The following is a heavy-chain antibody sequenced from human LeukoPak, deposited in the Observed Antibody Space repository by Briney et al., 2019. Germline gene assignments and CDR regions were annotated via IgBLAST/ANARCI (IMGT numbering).Heavy chain of an antibody. CDR1: GTSFSSYY. CDR3: AKMTTGNDF. V-gene: IGHV4-34*01. J-gene: IGHJ4*02. Sequence: SAPLSLPFAVSGTSFSSYYWSGIRRPPGKGLEWIGELHHSGYTNNNPSLKSRVTISVNTSKTQYSRRLRAVAAADTAVYFCAKMTTGNDFWGQGTLVTVSS. CDR2: LHHSGYT. D-gene: IGHD4-17*01.